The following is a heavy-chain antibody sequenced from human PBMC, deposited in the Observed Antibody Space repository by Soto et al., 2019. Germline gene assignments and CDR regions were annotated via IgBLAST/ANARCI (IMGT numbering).Heavy chain of an antibody. CDR1: GGSISSGDYY. V-gene: IGHV4-30-4*01. CDR3: ARRVQLLHGRWFEP. CDR2: IYYSGGT. J-gene: IGHJ5*02. Sequence: PSETLSLTCTVSGGSISSGDYYWSWIRQPPGKGLEWIGYIYYSGGTYYNPSLKSRVTISVDTSKNQFSLKLSSVTAADTAVYYCARRVQLLHGRWFEPWGQGTLVTVSS. D-gene: IGHD2-15*01.